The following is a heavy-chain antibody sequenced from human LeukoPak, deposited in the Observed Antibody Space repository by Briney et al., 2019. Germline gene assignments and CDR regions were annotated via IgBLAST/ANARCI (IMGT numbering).Heavy chain of an antibody. Sequence: ASVKVSCKASGYTFTSYYMHWVRQAPGQGLEWMGIINPSGGSTSYAQKFQGRVAMTSDTSTSTVYMELSSLRSEDTAVYYCARVVSSSSSKGLLGYWGQGTLVTVSS. CDR3: ARVVSSSSSKGLLGY. CDR2: INPSGGST. CDR1: GYTFTSYY. J-gene: IGHJ4*02. D-gene: IGHD6-6*01. V-gene: IGHV1-46*03.